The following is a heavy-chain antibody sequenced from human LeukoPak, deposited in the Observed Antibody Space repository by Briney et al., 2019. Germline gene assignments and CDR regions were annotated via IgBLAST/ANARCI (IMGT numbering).Heavy chain of an antibody. Sequence: PSETLSLTCAVSGGSISSSNWWSWVRQPPGKGLEWIGEIYHSGSTNYNPSLKSRVTISLDTSKKQFSLKLSSVTAADTAMYYCALGGDFDYWGQGTLVTVSS. V-gene: IGHV4-4*02. J-gene: IGHJ4*02. D-gene: IGHD3-16*01. CDR3: ALGGDFDY. CDR1: GGSISSSNW. CDR2: IYHSGST.